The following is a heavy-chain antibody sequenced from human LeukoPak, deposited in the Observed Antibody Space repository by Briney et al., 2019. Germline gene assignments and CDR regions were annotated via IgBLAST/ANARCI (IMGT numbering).Heavy chain of an antibody. J-gene: IGHJ4*02. V-gene: IGHV1-18*01. CDR1: GYTFTSYG. D-gene: IGHD6-19*01. Sequence: ASVKVSCKASGYTFTSYGISWVGQAPGQGLDWLGWISAYNGNTNYAQKLQGRVTMTTDTSTSTAYMELRSLRSDDTAVYYCAVVTSSGWYPRDYWGQGTLVTVSS. CDR3: AVVTSSGWYPRDY. CDR2: ISAYNGNT.